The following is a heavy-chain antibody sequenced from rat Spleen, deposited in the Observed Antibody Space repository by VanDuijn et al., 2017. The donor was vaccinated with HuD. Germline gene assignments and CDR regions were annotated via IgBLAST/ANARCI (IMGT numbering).Heavy chain of an antibody. J-gene: IGHJ2*01. CDR2: ITNTGGST. CDR1: GFIFSDFY. D-gene: IGHD1-9*01. CDR3: ARRHYGYTDYFDY. V-gene: IGHV5-25*01. Sequence: EVQLVESDGGLVQPGRSLKLSCAASGFIFSDFYMAWVRQAPGKGLEWVASITNTGGSTYYPDSVRGRFTISSDNAKTTLYLQMDSLRSEDTATYYCARRHYGYTDYFDYWGQGVMVTVSS.